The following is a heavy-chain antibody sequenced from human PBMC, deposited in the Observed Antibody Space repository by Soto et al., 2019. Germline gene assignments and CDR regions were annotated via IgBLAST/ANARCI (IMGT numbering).Heavy chain of an antibody. CDR3: ARDRADTLNCYDAFDK. V-gene: IGHV4-61*01. J-gene: IGHJ3*02. D-gene: IGHD1-1*01. CDR2: IHYDGGN. Sequence: PSETLSFTCTVSGGPVSSGSHYWHWFRQPPGKVLEWIADIHYDGGNNYNPLLMGPVDIAVDMSKDRFAVTLASVTAADTAVYYCARDRADTLNCYDAFDKWGQGTVVTDS. CDR1: GGPVSSGSHY.